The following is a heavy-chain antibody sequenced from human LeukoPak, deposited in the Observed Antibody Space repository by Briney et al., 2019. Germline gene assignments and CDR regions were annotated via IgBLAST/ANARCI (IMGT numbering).Heavy chain of an antibody. V-gene: IGHV1-2*06. CDR1: GYTFIDYW. Sequence: KVSCKASGYTFIDYWIHWVRQAPGQGLEGMGRININRGGRNYAEKLQGRVTMTRDTYSSTAYMEVSRLRFDDTAVYYCARDRDGGVGTIDYWGQGTLVPVSS. CDR3: ARDRDGGVGTIDY. D-gene: IGHD3-3*01. J-gene: IGHJ4*02. CDR2: ININRGGR.